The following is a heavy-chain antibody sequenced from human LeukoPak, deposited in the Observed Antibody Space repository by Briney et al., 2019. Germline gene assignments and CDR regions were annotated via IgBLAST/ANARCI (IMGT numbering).Heavy chain of an antibody. CDR2: IYSGGST. CDR1: GFTVSTNY. D-gene: IGHD3-22*01. Sequence: GGSLRLSCAASGFTVSTNYMSWVRQAPGKGLEWVSVIYSGGSTYYADSVKGRFTISRDNSKNTLYLQMNSLRAEDTAVYYCARDYPYYYDSSGYYSFDYWGQGTQVTVSS. CDR3: ARDYPYYYDSSGYYSFDY. V-gene: IGHV3-66*01. J-gene: IGHJ4*02.